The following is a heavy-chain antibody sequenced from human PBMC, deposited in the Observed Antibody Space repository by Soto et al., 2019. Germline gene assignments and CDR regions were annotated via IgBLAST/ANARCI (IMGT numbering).Heavy chain of an antibody. CDR3: ASCLVVAAAGSMGGMNRWFDP. D-gene: IGHD6-13*01. J-gene: IGHJ5*02. CDR2: IKQDGSEK. V-gene: IGHV3-7*01. CDR1: GFTFSSYW. Sequence: GGSLRLSCAASGFTFSSYWMSWVRQAPGKGLEWVANIKQDGSEKYYVDSVKGRFTISRDNAKNSLYLQMNSLRAEDTAVYYCASCLVVAAAGSMGGMNRWFDPWGQGTLVTVSS.